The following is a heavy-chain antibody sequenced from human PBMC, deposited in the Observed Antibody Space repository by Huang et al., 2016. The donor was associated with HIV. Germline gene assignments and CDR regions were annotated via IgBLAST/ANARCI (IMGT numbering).Heavy chain of an antibody. CDR2: ISGDNVST. V-gene: IGHV1-18*04. CDR3: ARTKGEFDF. CDR1: GYKFHIYE. D-gene: IGHD3-16*01. Sequence: QIHLVQSGPEVKQPGASVKVSCKASGYKFHIYEITWVRQPPGQGLEWMGWISGDNVSTRFAQKFQDRLTMTTDVSTSTAYLELRSLRLDDTAVYYCARTKGEFDFWGQGALVTVSS. J-gene: IGHJ4*02.